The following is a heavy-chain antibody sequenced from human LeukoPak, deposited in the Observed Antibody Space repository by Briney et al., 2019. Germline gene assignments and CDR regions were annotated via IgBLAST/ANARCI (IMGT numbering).Heavy chain of an antibody. V-gene: IGHV3-21*01. CDR3: ARDTSGWYGAFDI. J-gene: IGHJ3*02. D-gene: IGHD6-19*01. Sequence: GGSLRLSCAASGFTLSNSGMNWVRQAPGKGLEWVSSISTSSIYIYYGDSVKGRFTISRDNAKNSLYLQMHNLRAEDTALYYCARDTSGWYGAFDIWGQGIMVTVSS. CDR1: GFTLSNSG. CDR2: ISTSSIYI.